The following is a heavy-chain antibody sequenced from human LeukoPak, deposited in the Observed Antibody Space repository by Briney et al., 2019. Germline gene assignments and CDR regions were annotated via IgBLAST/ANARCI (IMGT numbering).Heavy chain of an antibody. Sequence: ASVKVSCKTSGFTFTSYYIHWVRQAPGQGLEWMGLFNPGSGSTTYAQKLQGRVTMTRDTSTNTVYMELSSLRSEDTAVYYCARGREGAWLQFFDYWGQGTLVTVSS. CDR2: FNPGSGST. D-gene: IGHD5-24*01. J-gene: IGHJ4*02. CDR1: GFTFTSYY. CDR3: ARGREGAWLQFFDY. V-gene: IGHV1-46*01.